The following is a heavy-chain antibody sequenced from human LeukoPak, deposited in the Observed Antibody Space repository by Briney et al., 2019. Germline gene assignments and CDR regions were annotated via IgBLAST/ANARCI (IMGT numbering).Heavy chain of an antibody. Sequence: PSETLSLTCTVSGGSISSSSYYWGWIRQPPGKGLEWIGSIYYSGSTYYNPSLKSRVTISVDTSKNQFSLKLSSVTAADTAVYYCARGVIAVSGAYYDFWGPGTLVTVSS. D-gene: IGHD6-19*01. CDR1: GGSISSSSYY. CDR3: ARGVIAVSGAYYDF. CDR2: IYYSGST. J-gene: IGHJ4*02. V-gene: IGHV4-39*07.